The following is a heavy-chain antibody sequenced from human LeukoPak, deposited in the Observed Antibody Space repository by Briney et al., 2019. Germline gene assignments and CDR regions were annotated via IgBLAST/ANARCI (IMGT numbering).Heavy chain of an antibody. V-gene: IGHV3-11*01. CDR2: ISSSGSTT. CDR3: AKDYHRYSYGLD. CDR1: GFTFSDYY. D-gene: IGHD5-18*01. Sequence: PGGSLRLSCAASGFTFSDYYMSWIRQAPGKGLEWVSYISSSGSTTYYADSVKGRFTISRDNAKSSLYLQMSSLRAEDTAVYYCAKDYHRYSYGLDWGQGTLVTVSS. J-gene: IGHJ4*02.